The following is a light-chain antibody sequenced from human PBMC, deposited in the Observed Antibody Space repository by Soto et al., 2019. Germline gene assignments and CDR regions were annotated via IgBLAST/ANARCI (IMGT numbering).Light chain of an antibody. CDR2: EVS. V-gene: IGLV2-11*01. J-gene: IGLJ1*01. CDR3: CSYAGRPYV. Sequence: QSALTQPRSVSGSPGQSVTISCTGTSSDVGGYNYVSWYQPYPGKAPKLMIYEVSKRPSRVPDRFSGSKSGNTASLTISGVQAEDEADYYCCSYAGRPYVFGTGTKLTVL. CDR1: SSDVGGYNY.